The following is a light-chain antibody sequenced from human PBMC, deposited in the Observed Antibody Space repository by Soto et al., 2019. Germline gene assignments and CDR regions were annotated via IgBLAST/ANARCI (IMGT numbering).Light chain of an antibody. CDR2: KAS. CDR3: QQYNSYPT. CDR1: QSISSW. Sequence: DIQMTQSPSTLSASVGDRVTITCRASQSISSWLAWYQQKPGKAPKLLIYKASSLESGVPSRFRGSLSGTEFTLTITSLQPDDFATYYCQQYNSYPTFGQGTKVEIK. J-gene: IGKJ1*01. V-gene: IGKV1-5*03.